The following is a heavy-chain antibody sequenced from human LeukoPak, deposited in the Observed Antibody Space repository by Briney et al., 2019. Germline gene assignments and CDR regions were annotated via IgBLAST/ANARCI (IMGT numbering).Heavy chain of an antibody. D-gene: IGHD3-22*01. CDR1: GFAFSTCG. CDR2: IPYDGSVK. CDR3: VKGTYYYDSSGNSHFDF. V-gene: IGHV3-30*18. J-gene: IGHJ4*02. Sequence: GGSLRLSCAASGFAFSTCGMHWVRQAPGKGLEWVAVIPYDGSVKLYADSVKGRSTISRDNSKNTLYLQMTSLRAEDTAVYYCVKGTYYYDSSGNSHFDFWGQGTLVTVSS.